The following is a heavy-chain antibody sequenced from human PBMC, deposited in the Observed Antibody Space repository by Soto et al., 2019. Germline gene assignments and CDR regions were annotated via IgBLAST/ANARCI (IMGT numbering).Heavy chain of an antibody. CDR2: ITPILGIA. CDR3: ARDRGELVG. V-gene: IGHV1-69*08. CDR1: GGTFGGFS. J-gene: IGHJ4*02. D-gene: IGHD1-26*01. Sequence: QVQLVQSGAEVKNPGSSVKVSCKTSGGTFGGFSINWVRQAPGQGLEWMGRITPILGIATYAQKFQGRVTITADKSTSTAYMELNSLRFDDTAVYYCARDRGELVGWGQGALVTVSS.